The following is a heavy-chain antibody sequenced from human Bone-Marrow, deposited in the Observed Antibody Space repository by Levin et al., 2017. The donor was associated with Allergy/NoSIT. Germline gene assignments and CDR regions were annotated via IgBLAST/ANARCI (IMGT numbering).Heavy chain of an antibody. V-gene: IGHV3-64*01. CDR1: GFTFSNHP. CDR2: ISGDGTTT. Sequence: LGESLKISCAASGFTFSNHPMHWVRQAPGKGLESVSAISGDGTTTYYAHSVKGRFTISRDNLKNTLFLQMDSLRAEDMAMYYCAREGLPGTYDYWGQGTLVTVSS. D-gene: IGHD1-14*01. CDR3: AREGLPGTYDY. J-gene: IGHJ4*02.